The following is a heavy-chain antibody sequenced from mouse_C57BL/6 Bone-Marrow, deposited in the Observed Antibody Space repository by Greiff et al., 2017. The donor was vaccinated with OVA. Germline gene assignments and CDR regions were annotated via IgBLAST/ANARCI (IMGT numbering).Heavy chain of an antibody. D-gene: IGHD1-1*01. CDR2: IDPSDSYT. V-gene: IGHV1-50*01. Sequence: VQLQQPGAELVKPGASVKLSCKASGYTFTSYWMQWVKQRPGQGLEWIGEIDPSDSYTNYNQKFKGKATLTVDTSSSTAYMQLSSLTSEDSAVYYWARGFYYYGSSTWEGDAMDYWGQGTSVTVSS. J-gene: IGHJ4*01. CDR3: ARGFYYYGSSTWEGDAMDY. CDR1: GYTFTSYW.